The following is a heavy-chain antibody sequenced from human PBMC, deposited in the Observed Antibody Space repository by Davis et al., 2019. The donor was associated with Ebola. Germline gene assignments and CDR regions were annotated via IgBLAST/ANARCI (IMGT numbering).Heavy chain of an antibody. CDR3: ASPGDYGAYYYYGMDV. D-gene: IGHD4-17*01. J-gene: IGHJ6*02. CDR1: GGTFSSYA. V-gene: IGHV1-69*06. CDR2: IIPIFGTA. Sequence: AASVKVSCKASGGTFSSYAISWVRQAPGQGLEWMGGIIPIFGTANYAQKFQGRVTITADKSTSTAYMELSSLRSEDTAVYYCASPGDYGAYYYYGMDVWGQGTTVTVSS.